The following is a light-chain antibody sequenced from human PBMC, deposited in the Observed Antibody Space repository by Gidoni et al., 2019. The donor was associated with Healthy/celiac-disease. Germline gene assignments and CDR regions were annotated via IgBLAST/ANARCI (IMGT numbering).Light chain of an antibody. Sequence: EIVLTQSPGTLSLSPGERATLSCRASQSVSSSYLAWYQQKPGQAPRLLIYGASSRATGLPDRFSGSGSGTDFTLTISRLEPEDFAVYYCQQYGSSHALTFGGGTKVEIK. V-gene: IGKV3-20*01. J-gene: IGKJ4*01. CDR2: GAS. CDR3: QQYGSSHALT. CDR1: QSVSSSY.